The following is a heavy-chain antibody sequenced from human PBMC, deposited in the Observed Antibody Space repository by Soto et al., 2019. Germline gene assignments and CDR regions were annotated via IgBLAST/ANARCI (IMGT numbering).Heavy chain of an antibody. J-gene: IGHJ4*02. Sequence: GGSLRLSCAASGFTFSSYAMRWVRQAPRKGLEWVSAISGSGTDTYYADSVKGRFTISRDNSKSTLYLQMNSLRAEDTAVYYCAKASTTSSPYFLDYWGQGTLVTVSS. CDR2: ISGSGTDT. D-gene: IGHD6-6*01. V-gene: IGHV3-23*01. CDR1: GFTFSSYA. CDR3: AKASTTSSPYFLDY.